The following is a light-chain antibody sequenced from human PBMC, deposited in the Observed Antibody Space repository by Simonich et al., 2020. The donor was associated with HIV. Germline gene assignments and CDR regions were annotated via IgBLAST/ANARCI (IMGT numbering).Light chain of an antibody. V-gene: IGKV2-30*02. J-gene: IGKJ4*01. CDR1: QSLVHSDGNTY. Sequence: DVVMTQSPLSLPVTLGQPASISCRSSQSLVHSDGNTYLSWFQQRPGQSPRRLIYQVSKRDSGVPDRFSGSGSGTDFTLKISRVEAEDVGVYYCMQGSHWLTFGGGTKVEIK. CDR2: QVS. CDR3: MQGSHWLT.